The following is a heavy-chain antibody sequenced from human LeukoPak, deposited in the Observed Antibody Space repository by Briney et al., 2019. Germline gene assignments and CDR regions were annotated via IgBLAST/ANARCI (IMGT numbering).Heavy chain of an antibody. Sequence: HLGGSLSLSCAASGSTFSSYAMSWVRPAPGKGLEWVAAIGGSGGSTYYADSVKGRFAISRDNSKNTLYLQMNSLRAEDTAVYYCAKEWELLPYFDYWGQGTLVTVSS. D-gene: IGHD1-26*01. J-gene: IGHJ4*02. CDR3: AKEWELLPYFDY. CDR1: GSTFSSYA. CDR2: IGGSGGST. V-gene: IGHV3-23*01.